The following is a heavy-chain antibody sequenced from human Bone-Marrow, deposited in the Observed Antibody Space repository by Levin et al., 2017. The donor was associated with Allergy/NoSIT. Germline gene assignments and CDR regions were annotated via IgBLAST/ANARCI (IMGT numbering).Heavy chain of an antibody. V-gene: IGHV4-34*01. D-gene: IGHD2-8*01. CDR2: INHSGST. CDR1: GGSFSGYY. CDR3: ARRTPKDIVRKYGTRGFDP. J-gene: IGHJ5*02. Sequence: PSETLSLTCAVYGGSFSGYYWSWIRQPPGKGLEWIGEINHSGSTNYNPSLKSRVTISVDTSKNQFSLKLSSVTAADTAVYYCARRTPKDIVRKYGTRGFDPWGQGTLVTVSS.